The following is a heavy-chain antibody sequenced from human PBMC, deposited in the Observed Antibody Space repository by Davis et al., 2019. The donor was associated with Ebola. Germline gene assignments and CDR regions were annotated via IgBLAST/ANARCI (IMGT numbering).Heavy chain of an antibody. V-gene: IGHV6-1*01. CDR3: VRGWGRSGLDV. Sequence: HSQTLSLTCAISGDSVFGKNGAWNWIRQSPSRGLEWLGRTYYTSKWHNDYGESVKSRISINPDTSKNQLSLQLNSVTPEDAAADYCVRGWGRSGLDVWGQGTTVTVSS. CDR2: TYYTSKWHN. J-gene: IGHJ6*02. D-gene: IGHD3-16*01. CDR1: GDSVFGKNGA.